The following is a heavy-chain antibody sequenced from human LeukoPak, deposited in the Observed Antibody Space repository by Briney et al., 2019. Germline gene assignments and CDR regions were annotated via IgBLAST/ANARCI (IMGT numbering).Heavy chain of an antibody. CDR3: ARRSSNWQALDY. J-gene: IGHJ4*02. D-gene: IGHD6-13*01. Sequence: SETLSLTCSVSGASITSGGNYWTWIRQHPGKGLEWIAYIYYSGSTYYNPSLKSRIIISVDTSKNQYSLKLTSVTAADTAVYYCARRSSNWQALDYWGQGTLVTVSS. CDR1: GASITSGGNY. V-gene: IGHV4-31*03. CDR2: IYYSGST.